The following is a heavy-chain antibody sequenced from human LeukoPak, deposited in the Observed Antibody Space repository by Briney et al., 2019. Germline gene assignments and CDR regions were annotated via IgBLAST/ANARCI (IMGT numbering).Heavy chain of an antibody. CDR3: VHFWSGYST. D-gene: IGHD3-3*01. Sequence: SETLSLTCSVYGGSFSGYYWTWIRQHPGKGLEWIGEINHSGSTSYNPPLNSRVTISVDTSKNQFSLILSSVTAADTAVYYCVHFWSGYSTLGQGTLVTVSS. V-gene: IGHV4-34*01. CDR1: GGSFSGYY. J-gene: IGHJ5*02. CDR2: INHSGST.